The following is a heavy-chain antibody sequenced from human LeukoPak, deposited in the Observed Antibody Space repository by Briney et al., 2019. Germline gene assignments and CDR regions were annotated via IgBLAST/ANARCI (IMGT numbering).Heavy chain of an antibody. CDR3: ARDIVATIPYFDY. V-gene: IGHV1-69*05. J-gene: IGHJ4*02. CDR2: IIPIFGTA. D-gene: IGHD5-12*01. CDR1: GGTFSSYA. Sequence: ASVEVSCKASGGTFSSYAISWVRQAPGQGLEWMGRIIPIFGTANYAQKFQGRVTITTDESTSTAYMELSSLRSEDTAVYYCARDIVATIPYFDYWGQGTLVTVSS.